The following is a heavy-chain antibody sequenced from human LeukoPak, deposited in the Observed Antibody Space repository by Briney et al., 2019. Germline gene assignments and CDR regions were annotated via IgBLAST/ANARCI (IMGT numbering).Heavy chain of an antibody. V-gene: IGHV3-66*01. D-gene: IGHD4-23*01. J-gene: IGHJ4*02. CDR2: IYSGGST. CDR3: ARDYYGGNSGDYFDY. CDR1: GFTVSSSY. Sequence: GGSLRLSCVVSGFTVSSSYMSWVRQAPGKGLEWISLIYSGGSTYYADSVKGRFIVSRDNSKNTLYLQMSSLRAEDTAVYYCARDYYGGNSGDYFDYWGQGTLVTVSS.